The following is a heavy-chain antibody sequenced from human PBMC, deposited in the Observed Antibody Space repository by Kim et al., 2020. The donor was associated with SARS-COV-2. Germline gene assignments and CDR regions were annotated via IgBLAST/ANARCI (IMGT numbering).Heavy chain of an antibody. Sequence: SETLYLTCTVSGGSISSYYWSWIRQPPGKGLEWIGYIYYSGSTNYNPSLKSRVTISVDTSKNQFSLKLSSVTAADTAVYYCARGGAAVAVAGTGWFDPWGQGTLVTVSS. CDR2: IYYSGST. J-gene: IGHJ5*02. V-gene: IGHV4-59*13. CDR3: ARGGAAVAVAGTGWFDP. D-gene: IGHD6-19*01. CDR1: GGSISSYY.